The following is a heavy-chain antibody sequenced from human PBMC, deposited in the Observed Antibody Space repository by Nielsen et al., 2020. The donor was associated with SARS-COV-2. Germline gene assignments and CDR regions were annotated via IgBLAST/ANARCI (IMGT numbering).Heavy chain of an antibody. V-gene: IGHV3-7*01. Sequence: WIRQPPGKGLEWVANIKQDGSEKYYADSVKGRFTISRDNAKNSLYLQMNSLRAGDTAVYYCASSESGPAASGYVGNAFDIWGQGTMVTVSS. CDR3: ASSESGPAASGYVGNAFDI. J-gene: IGHJ3*02. CDR2: IKQDGSEK. D-gene: IGHD2-2*01.